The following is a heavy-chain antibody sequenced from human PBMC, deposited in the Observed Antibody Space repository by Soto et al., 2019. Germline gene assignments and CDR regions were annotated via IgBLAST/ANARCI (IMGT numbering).Heavy chain of an antibody. J-gene: IGHJ4*02. V-gene: IGHV1-24*01. CDR3: ATVVAGHFDY. Sequence: ASVKVSCKVSGYTLTELSMHWVRQAPGKGLEWMGGFDPEDGETIYAQKFQGRVTITEDTSTDTAYMELSSLRSEDTAVYYCATVVAGHFDYWGQGTLVTVSS. CDR1: GYTLTELS. D-gene: IGHD6-19*01. CDR2: FDPEDGET.